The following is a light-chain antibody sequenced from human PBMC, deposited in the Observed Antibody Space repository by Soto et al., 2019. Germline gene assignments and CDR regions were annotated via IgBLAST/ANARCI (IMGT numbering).Light chain of an antibody. V-gene: IGKV3-20*01. CDR3: QQYDNSPLT. CDR2: GAS. CDR1: QSVSSSY. J-gene: IGKJ4*01. Sequence: DIVLTQSPGTLSLSPGERAALSCRASQSVSSSYLAWYQQKPGQAPRLLIYGASNRATGIPDRFSGSGSGTDFILTISRLEPEDFAVYYCQQYDNSPLTFGGGTKVEIK.